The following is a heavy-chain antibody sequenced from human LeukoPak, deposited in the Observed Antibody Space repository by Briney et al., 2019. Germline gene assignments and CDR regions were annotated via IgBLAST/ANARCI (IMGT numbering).Heavy chain of an antibody. J-gene: IGHJ5*02. CDR2: IYYSGST. Sequence: PSETLSLTCTVSGGSISSYYWSWIRQPPGKGLEWIGYIYYSGSTNYNPSLKSRVTISVDTSKNQFSLKLSSVTAADTAVYYCTRGVVGATGNWFDPWGQGTLVTVSS. V-gene: IGHV4-59*01. CDR1: GGSISSYY. D-gene: IGHD1-26*01. CDR3: TRGVVGATGNWFDP.